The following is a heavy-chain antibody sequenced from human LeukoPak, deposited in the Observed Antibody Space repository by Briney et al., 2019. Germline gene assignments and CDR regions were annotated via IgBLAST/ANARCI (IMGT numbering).Heavy chain of an antibody. CDR2: LTGGGGGT. CDR1: GFTFSSYA. Sequence: GGSLRLSCAASGFTFSSYALSWVRQAPGKGLEWVSGLTGGGGGTSYADSVKGRFTISRDNSKNTLYLQMNNLRAEDTAVYYCARAYSSSWYRLDYWGQGTLVTVSS. J-gene: IGHJ4*02. CDR3: ARAYSSSWYRLDY. V-gene: IGHV3-23*01. D-gene: IGHD6-13*01.